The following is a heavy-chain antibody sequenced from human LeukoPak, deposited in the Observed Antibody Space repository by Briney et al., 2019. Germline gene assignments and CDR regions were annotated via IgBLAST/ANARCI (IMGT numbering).Heavy chain of an antibody. Sequence: PSETLSLTCAVYGGSSSGYYWSWIRQPPGKGLEWIGEINHSGSTNYNPSLKSRVTISVDTSKNQFSLKLSSVTAADTAVYYCARESFGASPLVHWGQGTLVTVSS. CDR3: ARESFGASPLVH. D-gene: IGHD4/OR15-4a*01. CDR1: GGSSSGYY. V-gene: IGHV4-34*01. CDR2: INHSGST. J-gene: IGHJ4*02.